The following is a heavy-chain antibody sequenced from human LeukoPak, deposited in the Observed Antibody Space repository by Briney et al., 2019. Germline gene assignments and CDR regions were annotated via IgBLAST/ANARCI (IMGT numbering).Heavy chain of an antibody. Sequence: GGSLRLSCTASGFTFSSYAMSWVRQAPGKGLEWVSAISGSGGSTYYADSVKGRFTISRDNSKNTLYLQMNSLRAEDTAVYYCARLDSSLGPYFDYWGQGTLVTVSS. V-gene: IGHV3-23*01. CDR3: ARLDSSLGPYFDY. D-gene: IGHD3/OR15-3a*01. J-gene: IGHJ4*02. CDR1: GFTFSSYA. CDR2: ISGSGGST.